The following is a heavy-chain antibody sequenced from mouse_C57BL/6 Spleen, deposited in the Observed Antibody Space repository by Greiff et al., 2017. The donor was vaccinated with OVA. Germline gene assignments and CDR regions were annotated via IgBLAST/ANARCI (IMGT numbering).Heavy chain of an antibody. CDR3: ATPAYYSNHWFAY. V-gene: IGHV2-2*01. Sequence: VQLVESGPGLVQPSQSLSITCTVSGFSLTSYGVHWVRQSPGKGLEWLGVIWSGGSTDYNAAFISRLSISKDNSKSQVFFKMNSLQADDTAIYYCATPAYYSNHWFAYWGQGTLVTVSA. CDR1: GFSLTSYG. J-gene: IGHJ3*01. CDR2: IWSGGST. D-gene: IGHD2-5*01.